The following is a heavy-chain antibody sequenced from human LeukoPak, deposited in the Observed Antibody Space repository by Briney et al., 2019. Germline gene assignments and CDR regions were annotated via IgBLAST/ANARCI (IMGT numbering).Heavy chain of an antibody. Sequence: GGSLRLSCAASGFTFSSYGMHWVRQAPGKGPEWVAVISYDGSNKYYADSVEGRFTISRDNSKNTLYLQMNSLRAEDTAVYYCAKHAGSSLDYWGQGTLVTVSS. CDR2: ISYDGSNK. D-gene: IGHD3-10*01. CDR3: AKHAGSSLDY. J-gene: IGHJ4*02. V-gene: IGHV3-30*18. CDR1: GFTFSSYG.